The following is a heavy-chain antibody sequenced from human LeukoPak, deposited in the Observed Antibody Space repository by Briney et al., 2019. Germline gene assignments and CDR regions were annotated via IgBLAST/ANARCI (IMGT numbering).Heavy chain of an antibody. CDR2: ISYDGSHK. CDR1: GFTFSSYG. D-gene: IGHD2-15*01. J-gene: IGHJ6*04. V-gene: IGHV3-30*18. Sequence: GRSLRLSCAASGFTFSSYGMHWVRQAPGKGLEWVAVISYDGSHKYYADSVKGRFTISRDNSKNTLYLQMNSLRAEDTAVYYCAKLDCSGGSCYGFDYYYYGMDVWGKGTTVTVSS. CDR3: AKLDCSGGSCYGFDYYYYGMDV.